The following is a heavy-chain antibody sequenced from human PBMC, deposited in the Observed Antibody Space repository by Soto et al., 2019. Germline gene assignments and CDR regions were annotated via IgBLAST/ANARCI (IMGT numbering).Heavy chain of an antibody. J-gene: IGHJ5*02. CDR3: ARLYCSSSTCDSWFDP. CDR2: IDPSDSYT. CDR1: GYSFTSYW. D-gene: IGHD2-2*01. Sequence: GESLKISCKGSGYSFTSYWISWVRQMPGKGLEWMGRIDPSDSYTNYSPSFQGHVTISADKSISTVYLQWASLKASDTAMYYCARLYCSSSTCDSWFDPWGQGTLVTVSS. V-gene: IGHV5-10-1*01.